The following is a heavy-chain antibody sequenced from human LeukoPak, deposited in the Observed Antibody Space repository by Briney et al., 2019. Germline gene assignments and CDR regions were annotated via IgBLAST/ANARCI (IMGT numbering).Heavy chain of an antibody. D-gene: IGHD3-3*01. CDR3: AKDALPAMDDFWSGYFDY. CDR2: ISGSGGST. J-gene: IGHJ4*02. CDR1: GFTVSTYY. V-gene: IGHV3-23*01. Sequence: GGSLRLSCAVSGFTVSTYYMSWVRQAPGKGLEWVSGISGSGGSTFYADSVKGRFTISRDNSKNSLYLQMNSLRAEDTALYYCAKDALPAMDDFWSGYFDYWGQGTLVTVSS.